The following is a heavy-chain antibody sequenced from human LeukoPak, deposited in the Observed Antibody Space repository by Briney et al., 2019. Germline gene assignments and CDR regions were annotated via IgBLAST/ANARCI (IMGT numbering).Heavy chain of an antibody. V-gene: IGHV4-59*01. CDR3: AKDTGGNRPFDY. Sequence: PSETLSLTCTVAGGSISSYYWSWIRQPPGKGLEWIGYIYYSGSTNYNPSLKSRVTISVDTSKNQFSLKLSSVTAADTAVYYCAKDTGGNRPFDYSGQGTLVTVSS. CDR2: IYYSGST. J-gene: IGHJ4*02. CDR1: GGSISSYY. D-gene: IGHD4-23*01.